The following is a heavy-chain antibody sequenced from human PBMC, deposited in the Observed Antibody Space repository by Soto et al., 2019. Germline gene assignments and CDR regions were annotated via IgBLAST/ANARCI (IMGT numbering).Heavy chain of an antibody. CDR3: ARNLGYDILTGPIGA. J-gene: IGHJ3*01. CDR2: INPSGGST. Sequence: GASVKVSCKASGYTFTSYYMHWVRQAPGQGLEWMGIINPSGGSTSYAQKFQGRVTMTRDTSTSTVYMELSSLRSEDTAVYYCARNLGYDILTGPIGAWGQGTMVTVSS. CDR1: GYTFTSYY. D-gene: IGHD3-9*01. V-gene: IGHV1-46*01.